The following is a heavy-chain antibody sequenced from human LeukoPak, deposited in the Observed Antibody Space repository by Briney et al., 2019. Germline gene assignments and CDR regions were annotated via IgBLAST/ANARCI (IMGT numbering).Heavy chain of an antibody. V-gene: IGHV3-43*02. J-gene: IGHJ4*02. CDR2: ISGDGGST. Sequence: GGSLRLSCAASGFTFDDYAMRWVRQAPGKGLEWVSLISGDGGSTYYADSVKGRFTISRDNSKNSLYLRMNSLTTEDTALYYCAKDRGGYSYAADYWGQGTLVTVSS. CDR3: AKDRGGYSYAADY. D-gene: IGHD5-18*01. CDR1: GFTFDDYA.